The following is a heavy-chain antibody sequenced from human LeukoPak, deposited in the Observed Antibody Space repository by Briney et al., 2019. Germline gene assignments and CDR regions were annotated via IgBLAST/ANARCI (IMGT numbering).Heavy chain of an antibody. J-gene: IGHJ4*02. V-gene: IGHV3-9*01. CDR3: AKCFGYSSSWYVSYFDY. Sequence: GRSLRPSCAASGFTFDDYAMHWVRQAPGKGLEWVSGISWNSGSIGYADSVKGRFTISRDNAKNSLYLQMNSLRAEDTALYYCAKCFGYSSSWYVSYFDYWGQGTLVTVSS. CDR1: GFTFDDYA. CDR2: ISWNSGSI. D-gene: IGHD6-13*01.